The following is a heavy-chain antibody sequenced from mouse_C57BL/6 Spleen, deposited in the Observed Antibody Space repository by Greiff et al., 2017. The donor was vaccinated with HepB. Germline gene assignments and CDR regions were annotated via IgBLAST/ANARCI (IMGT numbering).Heavy chain of an antibody. Sequence: EVKLMESGGGLVKPGGSLKLSCAASGFTFSSYAMSWVRQTPEKRLEWVATISDGGSYTYYPDNVKGRFTISRDNAKNNLYLQMSHLKSEDTAMYYCASYYGSRFAYWGQGTLVTVSA. J-gene: IGHJ3*01. V-gene: IGHV5-4*03. D-gene: IGHD1-1*01. CDR1: GFTFSSYA. CDR2: ISDGGSYT. CDR3: ASYYGSRFAY.